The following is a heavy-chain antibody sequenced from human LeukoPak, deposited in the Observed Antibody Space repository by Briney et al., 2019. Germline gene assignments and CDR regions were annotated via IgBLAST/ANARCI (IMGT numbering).Heavy chain of an antibody. D-gene: IGHD1-1*01. CDR1: ALSCSNFD. J-gene: IGHJ6*03. V-gene: IGHV3-13*01. CDR2: IGTASDT. CDR3: ARGPPRGKYYYMDV. Sequence: GWSLRLSCVASALSCSNFDMHLGRQPTVHSLESVSTIGTASDTYYPGSVEGRFTLSRDNAKNSLYLQMNSLTAGDTAVYYCARGPPRGKYYYMDVWGKGTTVTVSS.